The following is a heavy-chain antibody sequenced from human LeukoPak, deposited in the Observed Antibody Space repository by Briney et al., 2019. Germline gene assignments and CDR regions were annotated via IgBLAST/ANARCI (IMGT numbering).Heavy chain of an antibody. V-gene: IGHV3-30*18. D-gene: IGHD2-21*02. J-gene: IGHJ4*02. CDR1: GITFSNYG. Sequence: PGRSLRLSCAASGITFSNYGMHWVRQAPGKGLEWVAVISYDGSNKYYADSVKGRFTISRDNSKNTLYLQMNSLRAEDTAVYYCAKDKGGDCIDYWGQGTLVTVSS. CDR3: AKDKGGDCIDY. CDR2: ISYDGSNK.